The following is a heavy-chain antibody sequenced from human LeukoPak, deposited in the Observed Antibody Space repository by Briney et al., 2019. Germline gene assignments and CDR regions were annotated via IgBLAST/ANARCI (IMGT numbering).Heavy chain of an antibody. CDR1: GGSISSSSYY. V-gene: IGHV4-39*07. Sequence: SETLSLTCTVSGGSISSSSYYWSWIRQPPGKGLEWIGEINHSGSTNYNPSLKSRVAISVDTSKNQFSLKLSSVTAADTAVYYCARRGKWFGELLKTQRWYFDYWGQGTLVTVSS. CDR3: ARRGKWFGELLKTQRWYFDY. J-gene: IGHJ4*02. D-gene: IGHD3-10*01. CDR2: INHSGST.